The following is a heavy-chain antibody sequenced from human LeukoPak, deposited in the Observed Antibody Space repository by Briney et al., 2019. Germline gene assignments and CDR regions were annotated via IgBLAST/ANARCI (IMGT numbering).Heavy chain of an antibody. CDR2: IIPIFGTA. D-gene: IGHD6-13*01. CDR3: AREAAAGKIFDY. J-gene: IGHJ4*02. CDR1: GGTFSSYA. V-gene: IGHV1-69*01. Sequence: GASVKVSCKASGGTFSSYAISWVRQAPGQGLEWMGGIIPIFGTANYAQKLQGRVTITADESTSTAYMELSSLRSEDTAVYYCAREAAAGKIFDYWGQGTLVTVSS.